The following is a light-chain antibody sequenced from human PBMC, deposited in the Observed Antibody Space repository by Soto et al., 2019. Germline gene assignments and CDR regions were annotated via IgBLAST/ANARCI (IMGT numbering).Light chain of an antibody. CDR1: QTISSW. CDR3: QHYNSYSEA. V-gene: IGKV1-5*03. J-gene: IGKJ1*01. Sequence: DVRINKSPSTLSGSVGDRVTITCRASQTISSWLAWYQQKPGKAPKLLIYKASTLKSGVPSRFSGSGSGTEFTLTISSLQPDDFATYYCQHYNSYSEAFGQGTKVDI. CDR2: KAS.